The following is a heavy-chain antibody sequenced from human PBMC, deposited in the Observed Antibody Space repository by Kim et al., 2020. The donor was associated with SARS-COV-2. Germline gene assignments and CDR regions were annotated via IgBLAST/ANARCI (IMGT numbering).Heavy chain of an antibody. CDR1: GGSISSGGYY. D-gene: IGHD3-10*01. CDR3: ARVLRGAMVRGVKDYYYYYGMDV. Sequence: SETLSLTCTVSGGSISSGGYYWSWIRQHPGKGLEWIGYIYDSGSTYYNPSLKSRVTISVDTSKNQFSLKLSSVTAADTAVYYCARVLRGAMVRGVKDYYYYYGMDVWGQGTTVTVSS. CDR2: IYDSGST. J-gene: IGHJ6*02. V-gene: IGHV4-31*03.